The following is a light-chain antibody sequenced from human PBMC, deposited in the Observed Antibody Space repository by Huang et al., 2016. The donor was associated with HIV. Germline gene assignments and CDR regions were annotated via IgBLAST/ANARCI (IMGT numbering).Light chain of an antibody. V-gene: IGKV3-15*01. CDR1: QSVSSY. CDR2: SAS. CDR3: QQYNNWPGT. Sequence: VMTQSPAPLSVSPGERATLSCRASQSVSSYLAWYQQKPGQAPRLLIYSASTRATGIPSRFSGSGSGTEFTLTISSLQSEDFAVYYCQQYNNWPGTFGQGTKLEIK. J-gene: IGKJ2*01.